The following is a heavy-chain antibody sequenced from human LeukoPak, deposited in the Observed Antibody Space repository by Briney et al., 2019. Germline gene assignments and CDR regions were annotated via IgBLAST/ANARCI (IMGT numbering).Heavy chain of an antibody. V-gene: IGHV4-30-2*01. CDR3: ARDARHYDFWSAHLDY. CDR1: GGSISSGGYY. J-gene: IGHJ4*02. Sequence: SETLSLTCTVSGGSISSGGYYWSWIRQPPGKGLEWIGYIYHSGSTYYNPSLKSRVTISVDRSKNQFSLKLSSVTAADTAVYYCARDARHYDFWSAHLDYWGQGTLVTVSS. D-gene: IGHD3-3*01. CDR2: IYHSGST.